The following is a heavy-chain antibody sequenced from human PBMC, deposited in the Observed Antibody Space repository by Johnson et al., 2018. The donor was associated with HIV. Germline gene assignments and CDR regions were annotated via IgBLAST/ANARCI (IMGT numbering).Heavy chain of an antibody. Sequence: VLLLESGGGVVQPGGSLRLSCAASRFTFSNYDMHWVRQAPGKGLEWVAFIRYDGSPKYYADSVKGRFTISRDNFKNTLYLQMNSLRGEDTAVYYCAKSKLPDLVLDIWGQGTVVTVSS. J-gene: IGHJ3*02. D-gene: IGHD4-23*01. CDR3: AKSKLPDLVLDI. V-gene: IGHV3-30*02. CDR1: RFTFSNYD. CDR2: IRYDGSPK.